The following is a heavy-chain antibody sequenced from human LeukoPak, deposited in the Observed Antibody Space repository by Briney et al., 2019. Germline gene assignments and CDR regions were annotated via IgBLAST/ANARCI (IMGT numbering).Heavy chain of an antibody. CDR3: ARRGYSSGLFDY. D-gene: IGHD6-19*01. J-gene: IGHJ4*02. V-gene: IGHV4-39*01. CDR2: IYYSGST. CDR1: GCSISSSSYY. Sequence: SETLSLTCTVSGCSISSSSYYWGWIRQPPGKGREWIGSIYYSGSTYYNPSPKSRVTISVDTSKNQFSLKLSSVTAADAAVYYCARRGYSSGLFDYWGQGTLVTVSS.